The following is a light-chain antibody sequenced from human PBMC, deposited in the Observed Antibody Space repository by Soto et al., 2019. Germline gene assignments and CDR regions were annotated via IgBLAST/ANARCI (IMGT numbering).Light chain of an antibody. J-gene: IGKJ1*01. CDR3: QQYGTSGA. Sequence: EMVLTQSPGTLSLSPGERATLSCRASQSVRSGYLAWYQQKPGQGPRLLIYGASSRATGIPDRFSGSGSGPVFTLTISSLGPEDFAVYYCQQYGTSGAFGQGTKV. CDR2: GAS. V-gene: IGKV3-20*01. CDR1: QSVRSGY.